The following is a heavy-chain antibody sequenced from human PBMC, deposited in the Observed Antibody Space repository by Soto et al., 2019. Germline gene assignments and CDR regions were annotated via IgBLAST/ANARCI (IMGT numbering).Heavy chain of an antibody. V-gene: IGHV4-34*01. J-gene: IGHJ5*02. CDR2: INHSGST. D-gene: IGHD6-6*01. Sequence: QVQLQQWGAGLLKPSETLSLTCAVYGGSFSGYYWSWIRQPPGKGLEWIGEINHSGSTNYNPSLKSRVTISVDTSKNQFSLKLSSVTAADTAVYYCARGRSRNGIAARPAGAYSSGANWFDPCGQGTLVTVSS. CDR3: ARGRSRNGIAARPAGAYSSGANWFDP. CDR1: GGSFSGYY.